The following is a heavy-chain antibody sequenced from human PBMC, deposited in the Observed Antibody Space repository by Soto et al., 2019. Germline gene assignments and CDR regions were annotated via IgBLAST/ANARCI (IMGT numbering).Heavy chain of an antibody. D-gene: IGHD2-8*01. Sequence: QVHLQQWGAGLLKPSETLSLTCAVYGGSFYGGSFSGYYWSWIRQTPGKGLEWIGEINHSGSTNYNPSLKSRVTISIDTSKNQFSLKLSSVTPADTAIYYCARGSWAVRFDQWGQGTLVAISS. CDR2: INHSGST. J-gene: IGHJ4*02. CDR3: ARGSWAVRFDQ. CDR1: GGSFSGYY. V-gene: IGHV4-34*02.